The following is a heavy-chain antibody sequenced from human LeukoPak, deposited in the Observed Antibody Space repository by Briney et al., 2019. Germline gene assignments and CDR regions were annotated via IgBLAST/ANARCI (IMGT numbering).Heavy chain of an antibody. J-gene: IGHJ3*02. D-gene: IGHD3-22*01. CDR2: INPNSGGT. Sequence: RASVKVSCKASGYTFTGYYMHCARQAPGQGREWMGWINPNSGGTNYAQKFQGRVTMTRDTSISTAYIALSRLRSDDTAVYYCARADPFFDSSGYHYAFDIWGQGTMVTVSS. CDR1: GYTFTGYY. CDR3: ARADPFFDSSGYHYAFDI. V-gene: IGHV1-2*02.